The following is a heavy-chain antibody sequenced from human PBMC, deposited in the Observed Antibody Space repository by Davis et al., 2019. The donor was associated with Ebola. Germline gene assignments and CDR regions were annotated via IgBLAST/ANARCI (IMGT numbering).Heavy chain of an antibody. CDR1: GFTFSSYA. J-gene: IGHJ6*02. CDR2: ISGSGGST. CDR3: ARDVAYCSGGSCFLYYYYGMDV. D-gene: IGHD2-15*01. V-gene: IGHV3-23*01. Sequence: SCAASGFTFSSYAMSWVRQAPGKGLEWVSAISGSGGSTYYADSVKGRFTISRDNSKNTLYLQMNSLRAEDTAVYYCARDVAYCSGGSCFLYYYYGMDVWGQGTTVTVSS.